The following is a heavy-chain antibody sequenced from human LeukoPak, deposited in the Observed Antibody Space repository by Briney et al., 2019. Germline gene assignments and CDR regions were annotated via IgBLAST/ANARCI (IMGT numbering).Heavy chain of an antibody. J-gene: IGHJ4*02. V-gene: IGHV3-21*01. Sequence: GGSLRLSCAASGFTFSSYSMNWVRQAPGKGLEWVSSISGSSSYIYYADSVKGRFTISRDNAKNSLYLQMNSLRAEDTAVYYCARSGSELLLHYWGQGTLVTVSS. CDR1: GFTFSSYS. D-gene: IGHD2-2*01. CDR3: ARSGSELLLHY. CDR2: ISGSSSYI.